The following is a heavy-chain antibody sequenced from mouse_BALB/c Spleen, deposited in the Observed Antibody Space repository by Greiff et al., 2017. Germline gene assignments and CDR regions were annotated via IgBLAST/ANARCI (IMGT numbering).Heavy chain of an antibody. Sequence: EVQLQQSGAELVKPGASVKLSCTASGFNIKDTYMHWVKQRPEQDLEWIGRIDPANGNTKYDPKFQGKATITADTSSNTAYLQLSSLTSEDTAVYYCARGYGSGAMDYWGQGTSVTVSS. CDR2: IDPANGNT. CDR1: GFNIKDTY. V-gene: IGHV14-3*02. CDR3: ARGYGSGAMDY. D-gene: IGHD1-1*01. J-gene: IGHJ4*01.